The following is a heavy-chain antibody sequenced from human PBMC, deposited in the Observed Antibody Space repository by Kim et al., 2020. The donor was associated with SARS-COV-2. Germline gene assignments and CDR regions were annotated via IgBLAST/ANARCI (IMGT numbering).Heavy chain of an antibody. V-gene: IGHV3-15*01. CDR3: TTSIAVAGRVDYYYYYGMDV. Sequence: GGSLRLSCAASGFTFSNAWMSWVRQAPGKGLEWVGRIKSKTDGGTTDYAAPVKGRFTISRDDSKNTLYLQMNSLKTEDTAVYYCTTSIAVAGRVDYYYYYGMDVWGQGTTVTVSS. J-gene: IGHJ6*02. CDR2: IKSKTDGGTT. CDR1: GFTFSNAW. D-gene: IGHD6-19*01.